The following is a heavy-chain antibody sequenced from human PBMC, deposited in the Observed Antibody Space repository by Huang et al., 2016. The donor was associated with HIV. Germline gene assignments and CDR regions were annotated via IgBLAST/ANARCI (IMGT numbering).Heavy chain of an antibody. CDR1: GFTFATYG. J-gene: IGHJ4*02. Sequence: QVQLVESGGGVVQPGGSLRLSCAASGFTFATYGMHWVRQAPGKGLEGVAVIRSDGTNKYYADSVKGRFTISRDNSKNTLFLQMNSLRPEDTALYYCAKIPPLHANLATSGPGPVDYWGQGTLVTVSS. CDR3: AKIPPLHANLATSGPGPVDY. CDR2: IRSDGTNK. D-gene: IGHD6-13*01. V-gene: IGHV3-30*02.